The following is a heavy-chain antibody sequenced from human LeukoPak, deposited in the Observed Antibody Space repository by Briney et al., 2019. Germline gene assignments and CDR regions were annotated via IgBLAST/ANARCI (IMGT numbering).Heavy chain of an antibody. CDR1: GFTFSSYW. CDR3: SRDLGTGRPHDF. V-gene: IGHV3-7*01. Sequence: GGSLRLSCAASGFTFSSYWMTWVRQAPGKGLEWVANLNQYGNDKYYADSVRGRFTISRDNARDSLYLQMNSLRAEDTALYYCSRDLGTGRPHDFWGQGTLVTVSS. CDR2: LNQYGNDK. D-gene: IGHD3/OR15-3a*01. J-gene: IGHJ4*02.